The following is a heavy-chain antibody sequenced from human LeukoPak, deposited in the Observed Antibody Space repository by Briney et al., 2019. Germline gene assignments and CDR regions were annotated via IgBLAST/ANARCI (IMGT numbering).Heavy chain of an antibody. J-gene: IGHJ6*02. CDR3: ARRLPGYFYYMDV. CDR1: GGSISSSSYY. D-gene: IGHD2-15*01. V-gene: IGHV4-61*05. CDR2: IYYSGST. Sequence: SETLSLTCTVSGGSISSSSYYWGWIRQPPGKGLEWIGYIYYSGSTNYNPSLKSRVTISVDTSKNQFSLKLSSVTAADTAVYYCARRLPGYFYYMDVWGQGTTVTVSS.